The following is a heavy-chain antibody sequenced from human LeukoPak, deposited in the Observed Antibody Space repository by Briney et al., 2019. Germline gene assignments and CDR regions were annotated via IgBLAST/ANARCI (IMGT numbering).Heavy chain of an antibody. CDR1: GFLFTNYW. Sequence: GESLKISFKGSGFLFTNYWIGWGRPMLGRGLEWMGIIYPGDSDIRYSPSFQGQVTISADKSVSTAYLQWSSLRASDTAMYYCVTGGSGSFYNPFDYWGQGTLVTVSS. V-gene: IGHV5-51*01. CDR3: VTGGSGSFYNPFDY. J-gene: IGHJ4*02. D-gene: IGHD3-10*01. CDR2: IYPGDSDI.